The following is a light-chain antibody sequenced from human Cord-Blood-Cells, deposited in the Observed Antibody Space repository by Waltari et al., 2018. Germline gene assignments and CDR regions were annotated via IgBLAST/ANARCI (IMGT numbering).Light chain of an antibody. CDR2: DVS. J-gene: IGLJ2*01. CDR3: SSYTSSSTRV. CDR1: SSDVGGYTY. V-gene: IGLV2-14*01. Sequence: QSALTQPASVSGSPGQSITLSCTGTSSDVGGYTYVSWYQQHPGKAPKLMIYDVSNRPSWVSNRFSCSKSGNTASLTISGLQAEDESDYYCSSYTSSSTRVFGGGTKLTVL.